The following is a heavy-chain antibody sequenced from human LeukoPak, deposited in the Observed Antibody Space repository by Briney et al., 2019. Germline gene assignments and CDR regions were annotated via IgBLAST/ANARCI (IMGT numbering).Heavy chain of an antibody. CDR1: GGSISSSLYY. J-gene: IGHJ3*02. CDR3: ARGGAYSGSYWSHAMINPFDI. Sequence: SETLSLTCTVSGGSISSSLYYWGWIRQPPGKGLEWIGNIYYDGSTYYNPSLKSRVTISVDTSKNQLSLKLSSVTAADTAVYYCARGGAYSGSYWSHAMINPFDIWGQGTMVTVSS. D-gene: IGHD1-26*01. CDR2: IYYDGST. V-gene: IGHV4-39*07.